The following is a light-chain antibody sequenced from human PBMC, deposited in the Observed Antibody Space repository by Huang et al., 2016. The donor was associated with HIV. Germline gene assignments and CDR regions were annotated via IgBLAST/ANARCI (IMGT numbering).Light chain of an antibody. V-gene: IGKV3-20*01. CDR1: QSVNSRS. Sequence: EIVLTQSPGTLSLSPGESVTLSCRSSQSVNSRSLAWYQQRRSQAPRPLRYDESSRATGIPDRFSGSGSGTDFTLTISRLEPEEFAVYYCQQYGRSPYAFGQGTKLEIK. CDR2: DES. CDR3: QQYGRSPYA. J-gene: IGKJ2*01.